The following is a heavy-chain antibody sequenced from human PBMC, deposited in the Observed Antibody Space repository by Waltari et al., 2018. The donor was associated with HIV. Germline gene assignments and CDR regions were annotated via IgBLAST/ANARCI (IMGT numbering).Heavy chain of an antibody. Sequence: QVQLVQSGAEVKKSGASVRVTCTASGYTFTTHYIHWVRQARGQGLEWMGWINCETGAKQYAQRFQGRVTMTRDTSITSAYMELSRLKTDDTALYFCARRKSSSSRAFDSWGQGTLVTVSS. D-gene: IGHD2-2*01. J-gene: IGHJ4*02. CDR2: INCETGAK. V-gene: IGHV1-2*02. CDR3: ARRKSSSSRAFDS. CDR1: GYTFTTHY.